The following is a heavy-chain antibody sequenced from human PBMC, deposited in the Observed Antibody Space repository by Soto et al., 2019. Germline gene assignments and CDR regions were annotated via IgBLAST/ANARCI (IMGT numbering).Heavy chain of an antibody. CDR2: TYYRSKWYN. CDR1: GDSVSSNSAA. CDR3: ARDYGGYSYNYYYYYGMDV. D-gene: IGHD5-18*01. Sequence: SQTLSLTCAISGDSVSSNSAAWNWIRQSPSRGLEWLGRTYYRSKWYNDYAVSVKSRITINPDTSKNQFSLQLNSVTPEDTAVYYCARDYGGYSYNYYYYYGMDVWGQGTTVTVSS. V-gene: IGHV6-1*01. J-gene: IGHJ6*02.